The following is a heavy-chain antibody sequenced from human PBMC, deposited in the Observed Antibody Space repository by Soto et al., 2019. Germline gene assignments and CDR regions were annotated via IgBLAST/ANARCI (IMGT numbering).Heavy chain of an antibody. D-gene: IGHD6-6*01. CDR2: ISYDGSNK. CDR3: AKVQGLIAARPLDN. CDR1: GSTFSSCG. Sequence: QVQLVEFGGGVVQPGRSLRLSCAASGSTFSSCGMHWVRQAPGKGLQCVAVISYDGSNKYYADSVKGRFTISRDNSKNTLYLQMNSLRVEDTAVYYCAKVQGLIAARPLDNWGQGTLVTVSS. J-gene: IGHJ4*02. V-gene: IGHV3-30*18.